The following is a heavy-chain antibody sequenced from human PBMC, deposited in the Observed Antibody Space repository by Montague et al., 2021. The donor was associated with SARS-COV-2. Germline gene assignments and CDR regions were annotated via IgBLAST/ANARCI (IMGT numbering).Heavy chain of an antibody. V-gene: IGHV4-59*12. D-gene: IGHD2-15*01. CDR1: GGSLSNYY. J-gene: IGHJ5*02. Sequence: SETLSLTCSISGGSLSNYYWTWIRQSPGGSLEWIGYVFYSGDTSYNPSLRSRVAIALDTSNNHFSLKLTSVTGADTATYFCARGDYCVDNKCYSGGWRSWGQGTRVAVSS. CDR3: ARGDYCVDNKCYSGGWRS. CDR2: VFYSGDT.